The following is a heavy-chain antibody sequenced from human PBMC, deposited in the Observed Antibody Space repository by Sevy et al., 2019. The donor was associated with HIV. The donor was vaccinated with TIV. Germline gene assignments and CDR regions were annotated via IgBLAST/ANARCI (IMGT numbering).Heavy chain of an antibody. V-gene: IGHV3-30-3*01. CDR3: ASVELIAAAGSWAPFQH. CDR1: GFTFSSYA. CDR2: ISYDGSNK. J-gene: IGHJ1*01. D-gene: IGHD6-13*01. Sequence: GGSLRLSCAASGFTFSSYAMHWVRQAPGKGLEWVAVISYDGSNKYYADSVKGRFTISRDNSKNTLYLQMNSLSAEDTAVSYCASVELIAAAGSWAPFQHWGQGTLVTVSS.